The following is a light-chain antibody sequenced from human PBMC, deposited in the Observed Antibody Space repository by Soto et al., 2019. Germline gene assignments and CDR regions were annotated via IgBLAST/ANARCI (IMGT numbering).Light chain of an antibody. CDR2: GAS. Sequence: EIVLTQSPGTLSLSPGERATLSCRASQSVSSSYLAWYQQKAGQAPRLLIYGASNRATGIPDRFSGSGSGTDFTLTVRRLDPEDFAAYYCQFSRTFGQGTKVEIK. CDR3: QFSRT. V-gene: IGKV3-20*01. J-gene: IGKJ1*01. CDR1: QSVSSSY.